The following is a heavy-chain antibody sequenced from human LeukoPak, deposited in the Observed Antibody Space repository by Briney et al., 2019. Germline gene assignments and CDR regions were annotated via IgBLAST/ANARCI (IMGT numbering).Heavy chain of an antibody. V-gene: IGHV3-30*18. CDR2: ISYDGSNK. D-gene: IGHD3-3*01. CDR1: GFTFSSYW. CDR3: AKDYFITIFGVSHPGMDV. Sequence: GGSLRLSCAASGFTFSSYWMTWVRQAPGKGLEWVAVISYDGSNKYYADSVRGRFTISRDNSKNTLYLQMNSLRAEDTAVYYCAKDYFITIFGVSHPGMDVWGQGTTVTVSS. J-gene: IGHJ6*02.